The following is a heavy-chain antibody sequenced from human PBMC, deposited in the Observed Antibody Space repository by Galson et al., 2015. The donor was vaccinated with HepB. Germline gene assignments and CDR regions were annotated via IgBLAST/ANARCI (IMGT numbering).Heavy chain of an antibody. J-gene: IGHJ4*02. CDR1: GFSLSTSGVG. V-gene: IGHV2-5*02. D-gene: IGHD3-9*01. CDR3: AHIIPDILTGYYYFDY. Sequence: PALVKPTQTLTLTCTFSGFSLSTSGVGVGWIRQPPGKALEWLALIYWDDDKRYSPSLKSRLTITKDTSKNQVVLTMTNMDPVDTATYYCAHIIPDILTGYYYFDYWGQGTLVTVSS. CDR2: IYWDDDK.